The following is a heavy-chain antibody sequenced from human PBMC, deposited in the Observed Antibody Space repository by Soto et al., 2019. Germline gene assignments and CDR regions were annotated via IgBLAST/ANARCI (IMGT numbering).Heavy chain of an antibody. Sequence: PSETLSLTCAVSGGSISSGGYSWSWIRQPPGKGLEWIGYIYHSGSTYYNPSLKSRVTISVDRSKNQFSLKLSSVTAADTAVYYCARVRWDDSSGPVLDYWGQGTLVTVPQ. J-gene: IGHJ4*02. CDR3: ARVRWDDSSGPVLDY. V-gene: IGHV4-30-2*01. D-gene: IGHD3-22*01. CDR2: IYHSGST. CDR1: GGSISSGGYS.